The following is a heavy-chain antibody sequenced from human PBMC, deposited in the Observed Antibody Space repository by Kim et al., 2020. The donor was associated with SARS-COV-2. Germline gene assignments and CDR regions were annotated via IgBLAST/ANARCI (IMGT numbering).Heavy chain of an antibody. CDR3: AKDSGVVPAAVQFYYFDY. Sequence: GGSLRLSCAASGFTFSSYAMSWVRQAPGKGLEWVSAISGSGGSTYYADSVKGRFTISRDNSKNTLYLQMNSLRAEDTAVYYCAKDSGVVPAAVQFYYFDYWGQGTLVTVSS. V-gene: IGHV3-23*01. J-gene: IGHJ4*02. D-gene: IGHD2-2*01. CDR2: ISGSGGST. CDR1: GFTFSSYA.